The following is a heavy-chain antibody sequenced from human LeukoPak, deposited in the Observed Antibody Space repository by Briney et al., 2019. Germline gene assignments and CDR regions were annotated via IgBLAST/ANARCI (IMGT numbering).Heavy chain of an antibody. J-gene: IGHJ4*02. CDR1: GGSISGYY. CDR2: IYSSGGA. Sequence: SETLSLTRTVSGGSISGYYWSWIRQPAGKGLEWIGRIYSSGGANYNPSLESRLTMSVDTSKNQLSLKLSSVTAADTAVYYCAKDTEAVDRGNFDYWGQGTLVTVSS. D-gene: IGHD6-19*01. V-gene: IGHV4-4*07. CDR3: AKDTEAVDRGNFDY.